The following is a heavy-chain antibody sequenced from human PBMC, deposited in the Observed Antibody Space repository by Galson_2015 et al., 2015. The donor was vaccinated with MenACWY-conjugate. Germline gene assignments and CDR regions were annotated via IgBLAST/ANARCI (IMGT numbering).Heavy chain of an antibody. CDR3: ARLGGNYRTTSHFDY. J-gene: IGHJ4*02. D-gene: IGHD1-26*01. CDR1: GFTFSTYW. V-gene: IGHV3-74*01. Sequence: SLRLSCAASGFTFSTYWMHWVRQAPGKGLVWVSRINSDGRSTSYADSVKGRFTISRDNAKNTLYLQMNSLRAEDTAVYYCARLGGNYRTTSHFDYWGQGPRSPSPQ. CDR2: INSDGRST.